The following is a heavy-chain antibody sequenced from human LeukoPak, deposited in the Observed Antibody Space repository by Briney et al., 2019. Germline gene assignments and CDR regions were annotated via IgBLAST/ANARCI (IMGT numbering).Heavy chain of an antibody. CDR2: IYYSGST. CDR1: DYSISSGYY. CDR3: ARHLRHSFYYDILTGYAFDI. D-gene: IGHD3-9*01. V-gene: IGHV4-38-2*02. Sequence: SETLSLTCTVSDYSISSGYYWGWIRQPPGKGLEWIGSIYYSGSTYYNPSLKSRVTISVDTSKNQFSLKLSSVTAADTAVYYCARHLRHSFYYDILTGYAFDIWGQGTMVTVSS. J-gene: IGHJ3*02.